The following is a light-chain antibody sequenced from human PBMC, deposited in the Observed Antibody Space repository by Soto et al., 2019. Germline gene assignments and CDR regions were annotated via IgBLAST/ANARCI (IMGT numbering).Light chain of an antibody. J-gene: IGKJ4*01. CDR1: QSVSSN. CDR3: QQYNNWPPLT. V-gene: IGKV3-15*01. CDR2: EAS. Sequence: EIVMTQSPATLSVSPGERATLSCRASQSVSSNLAWYQQKPGQAPRLLIYEASTRATGIPARFSGSGSGTAVTLTISSLQSEDCAVYYCQQYNNWPPLTFGGGTKVEIK.